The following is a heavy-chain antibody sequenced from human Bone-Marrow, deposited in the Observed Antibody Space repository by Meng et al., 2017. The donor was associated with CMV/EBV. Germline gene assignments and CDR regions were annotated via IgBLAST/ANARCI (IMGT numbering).Heavy chain of an antibody. V-gene: IGHV4-59*12. D-gene: IGHD3-10*01. J-gene: IGHJ5*02. CDR1: GGSISSYY. CDR3: ARGHYGNWFDP. Sequence: GSLRLSCTVSGGSISSYYWSWIRQPPGKGLEWIGYIYYSGSTNYNPSLKSRVTISVDTSKNQFSLKLSSVTAADTAVYYCARGHYGNWFDPWGQGTLVTVSS. CDR2: IYYSGST.